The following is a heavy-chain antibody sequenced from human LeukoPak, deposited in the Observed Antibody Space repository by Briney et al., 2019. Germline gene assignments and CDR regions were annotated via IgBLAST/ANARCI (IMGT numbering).Heavy chain of an antibody. Sequence: GGSLRLSCAASGFTFSSYSMNWVRQAPGKGLEWVSSISSSSSDIYYADSVKGRFTISRDNAKNSLYLQMNSLRAEDTAVYYCARVPRHCSSTSCYPDWGQGTLVTVSS. CDR3: ARVPRHCSSTSCYPD. CDR2: ISSSSSDI. J-gene: IGHJ4*02. CDR1: GFTFSSYS. D-gene: IGHD2-2*01. V-gene: IGHV3-21*01.